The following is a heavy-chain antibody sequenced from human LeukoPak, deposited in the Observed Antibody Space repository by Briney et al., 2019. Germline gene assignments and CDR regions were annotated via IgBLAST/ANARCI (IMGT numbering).Heavy chain of an antibody. J-gene: IGHJ4*02. Sequence: SETLSLTCTVSGGSISSYYGSWIRQPAGKGLEWIGHIYKSGSTNYNPSLKSRVTISVDTSKNQFSLRLTSVTAADTAVYYCARVRRVWVDSGVYCSGGSCYGPLDYWGQGTLVTVSS. D-gene: IGHD2-15*01. V-gene: IGHV4-4*07. CDR2: IYKSGST. CDR1: GGSISSYY. CDR3: ARVRRVWVDSGVYCSGGSCYGPLDY.